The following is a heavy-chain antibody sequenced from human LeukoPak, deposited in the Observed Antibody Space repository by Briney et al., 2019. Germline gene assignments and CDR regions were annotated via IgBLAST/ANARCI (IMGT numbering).Heavy chain of an antibody. CDR3: SKNECGGDWYRDYYYYGKDV. Sequence: GGSLRLSCAASGFTFSSYAMSWVRQAPGEGLEWVSAISGSGGSTYYADSVKGRFTISRDNSKNTLHLQMNSLRAEDTAVYYCSKNECGGDWYRDYYYYGKDVWGQGTTVNVSS. CDR1: GFTFSSYA. J-gene: IGHJ6*02. D-gene: IGHD2-21*02. V-gene: IGHV3-23*01. CDR2: ISGSGGST.